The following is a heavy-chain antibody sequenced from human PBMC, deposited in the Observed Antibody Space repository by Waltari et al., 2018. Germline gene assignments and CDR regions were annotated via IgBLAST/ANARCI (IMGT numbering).Heavy chain of an antibody. CDR3: AKEGGYYDSSGYYPRSYFDY. Sequence: QVQLVESGGGVVQPGRSLRLSCAASGFTFSSYGMHWVRQAPGKGLEWVAVIWYDGSNKYYADSVKCRFTISRDNSKNTLYLQMNSLRAEDTAVYYCAKEGGYYDSSGYYPRSYFDYWGQGTLVTVSS. V-gene: IGHV3-33*06. CDR2: IWYDGSNK. D-gene: IGHD3-22*01. CDR1: GFTFSSYG. J-gene: IGHJ4*02.